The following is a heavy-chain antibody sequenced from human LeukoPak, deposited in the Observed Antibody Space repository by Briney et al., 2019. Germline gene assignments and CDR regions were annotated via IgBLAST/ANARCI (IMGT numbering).Heavy chain of an antibody. J-gene: IGHJ6*03. V-gene: IGHV1-69*10. CDR1: GYTFTSYG. Sequence: SVKVSCKASGYTFTSYGITWVRQAPGQGLEWMGGIIPNLGTASYAQKFQGRVTITADKSTSTAYMELSSLRSEDTAMYYCARAGAYNQYMDVWGKGTTVTVSS. CDR2: IIPNLGTA. CDR3: ARAGAYNQYMDV. D-gene: IGHD5-24*01.